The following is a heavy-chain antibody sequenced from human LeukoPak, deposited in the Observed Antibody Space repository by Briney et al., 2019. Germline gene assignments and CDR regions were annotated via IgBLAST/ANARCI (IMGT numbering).Heavy chain of an antibody. D-gene: IGHD6-19*01. V-gene: IGHV1-2*02. J-gene: IGHJ5*02. Sequence: GASVKVSCKASGYTFTGYYMHWVRQAPGQGLEWMGWINPNSGGTNYAQKFQGRVTMTRDTSISTAYMELSRLRSEDTAVYYCARDKAGDSSGWTNSFDPWGQGTLVTVSS. CDR1: GYTFTGYY. CDR3: ARDKAGDSSGWTNSFDP. CDR2: INPNSGGT.